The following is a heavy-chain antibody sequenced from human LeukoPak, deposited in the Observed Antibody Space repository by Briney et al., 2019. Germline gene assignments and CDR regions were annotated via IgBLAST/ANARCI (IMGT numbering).Heavy chain of an antibody. J-gene: IGHJ4*02. D-gene: IGHD3-10*01. Sequence: SETLSLTCAVYGGSFSGYYWSWIRQPPGKGLEWIGEINHSGSTNYNPSLKSRVTISVDTSKNQFSLKLSSVTAADTAVYYCATYGSGSPSFDYWGQGTLVTVSS. CDR3: ATYGSGSPSFDY. CDR2: INHSGST. CDR1: GGSFSGYY. V-gene: IGHV4-34*01.